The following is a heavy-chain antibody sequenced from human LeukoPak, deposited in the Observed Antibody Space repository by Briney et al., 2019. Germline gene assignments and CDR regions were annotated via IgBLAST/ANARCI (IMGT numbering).Heavy chain of an antibody. D-gene: IGHD7-27*01. J-gene: IGHJ4*02. CDR1: GYSFITNW. Sequence: PGESLRISCQGSGYSFITNWIGWVRQMPGKGLEWMGIIYPGDSDTRYSPSFQAQVIISADKSISTAYLQWSSLKASDTAMYYSARLSTGDGYFDYWGQGTLVTVSS. CDR2: IYPGDSDT. CDR3: ARLSTGDGYFDY. V-gene: IGHV5-51*01.